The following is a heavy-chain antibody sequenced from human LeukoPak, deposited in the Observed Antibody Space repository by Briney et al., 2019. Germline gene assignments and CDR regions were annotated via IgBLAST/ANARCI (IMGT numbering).Heavy chain of an antibody. CDR1: GYTFTSYA. CDR3: ARAPNGNYVSSWFDP. Sequence: GASVKVSCKASGYTFTSYAMNWVRQAPGQGLEWMGWINTNTGNPTYAQGFTGRFAFSLDTSVSTAYLQISSLKAEDTAVYYCARAPNGNYVSSWFDPWGQGTLVTVSS. J-gene: IGHJ5*02. V-gene: IGHV7-4-1*02. CDR2: INTNTGNP. D-gene: IGHD4-17*01.